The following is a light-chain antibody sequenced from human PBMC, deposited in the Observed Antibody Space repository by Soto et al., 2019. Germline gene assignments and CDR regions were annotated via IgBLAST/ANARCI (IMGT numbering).Light chain of an antibody. CDR3: SSYTTSNSRYV. CDR1: SSDIGTYNY. V-gene: IGLV2-14*01. J-gene: IGLJ1*01. Sequence: QSALTQPASVSGSPGQSITISCTGSSSDIGTYNYVSWYQQHPGKAPKLIIYEVINRPSGVSHRFSGSKSGSTASLTISGLQAEDEADYYCSSYTTSNSRYVFGTGTKVTVL. CDR2: EVI.